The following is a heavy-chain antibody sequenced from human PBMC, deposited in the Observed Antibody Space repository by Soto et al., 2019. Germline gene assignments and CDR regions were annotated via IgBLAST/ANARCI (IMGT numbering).Heavy chain of an antibody. CDR3: ASVDTAMGTYYYGMDV. J-gene: IGHJ6*02. D-gene: IGHD5-18*01. CDR1: GGSISSGDYY. Sequence: SETLSLTCTVSGGSISSGDYYWSWIRQPPGKGLEWIGYIYYSGSTYYNPSLKSRVTISVDTSKNQFSLKLSSVTAADTAVCYCASVDTAMGTYYYGMDVWGQGTTVTVSS. V-gene: IGHV4-30-4*01. CDR2: IYYSGST.